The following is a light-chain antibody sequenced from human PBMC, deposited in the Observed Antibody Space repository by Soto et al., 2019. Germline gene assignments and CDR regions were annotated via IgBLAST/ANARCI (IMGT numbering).Light chain of an antibody. Sequence: DIVMTQSPDSQAVSLGERATINCKSSQSVLYSSNNKNYLAWYQQKPGQPPKLLIYWASTRESGVPDRFSGSGSGTDFTLTISSLQAEDVAVYYCQQYYSTLALTFGGGTKVEIK. CDR3: QQYYSTLALT. CDR1: QSVLYSSNNKNY. J-gene: IGKJ4*01. V-gene: IGKV4-1*01. CDR2: WAS.